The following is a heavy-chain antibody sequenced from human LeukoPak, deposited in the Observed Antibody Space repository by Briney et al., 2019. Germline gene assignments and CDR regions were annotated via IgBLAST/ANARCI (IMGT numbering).Heavy chain of an antibody. D-gene: IGHD3-10*01. CDR2: INPNSGGT. CDR1: GYTFTGHY. J-gene: IGHJ6*02. Sequence: ASVKVSCKASGYTFTGHYMHWVRQAPGQGLEWMGWINPNSGGTNYAQKFQGRVTMTRDTSISTAYMELSRLRSDDTAVYYCARSGGYYYYGMDVWGQGTTVTVSS. CDR3: ARSGGYYYYGMDV. V-gene: IGHV1-2*02.